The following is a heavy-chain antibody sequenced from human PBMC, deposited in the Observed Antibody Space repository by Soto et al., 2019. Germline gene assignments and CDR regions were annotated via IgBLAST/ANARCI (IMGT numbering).Heavy chain of an antibody. CDR1: GGSISSSSYY. J-gene: IGHJ4*02. CDR3: ARHAVTSSGFTDY. D-gene: IGHD6-19*01. V-gene: IGHV4-39*01. CDR2: IHYSGST. Sequence: QLQLQESGPGLVKPSETLSLTYTVPGGSISSSSYYWGRLRQPPGQGLAWIGSIHYSGSTYYTPSFKGRVTISVDTYKNQFSLKLSSVTAADSAVYNFARHAVTSSGFTDYWGQGNPVPVSS.